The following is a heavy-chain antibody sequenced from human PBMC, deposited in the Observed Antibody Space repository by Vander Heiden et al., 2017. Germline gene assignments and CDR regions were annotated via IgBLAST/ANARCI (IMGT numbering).Heavy chain of an antibody. D-gene: IGHD6-19*01. J-gene: IGHJ4*02. V-gene: IGHV3-30-3*01. Sequence: QVQLVESGGGVVQPGRSLRLSSAASGFTFSGYAMNWVRQAPGKGLEWVAVISYDGSNKYYADSVKGRFTISRDNSKNTLYLQMNSLRAEDTAVYYCARDLNPYSSGWYARYWGQGTLVTVSS. CDR2: ISYDGSNK. CDR1: GFTFSGYA. CDR3: ARDLNPYSSGWYARY.